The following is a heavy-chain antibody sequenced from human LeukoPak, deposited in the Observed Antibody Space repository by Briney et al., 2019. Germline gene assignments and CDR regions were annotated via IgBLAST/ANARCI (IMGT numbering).Heavy chain of an antibody. Sequence: PSETLSLTCAVYGWSFSGYYWSWIRQPPGKGLEWIGEINHSGSTNYNPSLKSRVTISVDTSKNQFSLKLSSVTAADTAVYYCARRPGYCPNGVCYKRNWFDPWGQGTLVTVSS. CDR2: INHSGST. V-gene: IGHV4-34*01. D-gene: IGHD2-8*01. J-gene: IGHJ5*02. CDR1: GWSFSGYY. CDR3: ARRPGYCPNGVCYKRNWFDP.